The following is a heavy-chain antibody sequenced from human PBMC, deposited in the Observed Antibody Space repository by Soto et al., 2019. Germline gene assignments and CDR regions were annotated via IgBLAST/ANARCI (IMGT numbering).Heavy chain of an antibody. V-gene: IGHV1-69*12. D-gene: IGHD3-3*01. CDR3: ARGSQYYDFWSGQQINY. CDR2: IIPIFSSA. Sequence: QVQLVQSGAEVKKPGASVNVSCKASGVTFSSYDVSWVRQAPGQGLEWMGGIIPIFSSAHYAQNFQGRLTITADQHTSTGYMELSSLKSGDTAVYFCARGSQYYDFWSGQQINYWGQGTLVTVSS. J-gene: IGHJ4*02. CDR1: GVTFSSYD.